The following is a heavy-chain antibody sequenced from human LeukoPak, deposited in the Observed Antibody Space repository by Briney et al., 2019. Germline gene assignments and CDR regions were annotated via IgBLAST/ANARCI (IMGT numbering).Heavy chain of an antibody. Sequence: PGGSLRLSCAASGFTFSTYAMSWVRQAPGKELEWVSAISGSGGSTYYADSVKGRFTISRDNSKNTLYLQMNSLRAEDTAVYYCAKRISANSGYDYWGQGTLVTVSS. V-gene: IGHV3-23*01. CDR2: ISGSGGST. D-gene: IGHD5-12*01. CDR1: GFTFSTYA. J-gene: IGHJ4*02. CDR3: AKRISANSGYDY.